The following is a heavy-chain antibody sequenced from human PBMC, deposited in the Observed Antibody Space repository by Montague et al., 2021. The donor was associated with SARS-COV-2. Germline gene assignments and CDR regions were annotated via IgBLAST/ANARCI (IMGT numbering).Heavy chain of an antibody. CDR1: GGSISNYS. Sequence: SETLSLTCTVSGGSISNYSWSWIRQSPGKGLEWIAYMYYSGSTKYNPSLTSRATISVDTSKNQFSLTLSSMTAADTAVYYCARARGGTTFGLLGYYYGMDIWGQGTTVTVSS. CDR2: MYYSGST. J-gene: IGHJ6*02. V-gene: IGHV4-59*01. D-gene: IGHD1-1*01. CDR3: ARARGGTTFGLLGYYYGMDI.